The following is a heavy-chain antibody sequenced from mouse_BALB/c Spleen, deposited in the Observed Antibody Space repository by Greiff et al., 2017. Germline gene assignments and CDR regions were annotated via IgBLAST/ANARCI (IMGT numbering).Heavy chain of an antibody. CDR2: ISYSGST. V-gene: IGHV3-2*02. CDR1: GYSITSDYA. Sequence: EVQGVESGPGLVKPSQSLSLTCTVTGYSITSDYAWNWIRQFPGNKLEWMGYISYSGSTSYNPSLKSRISITRDTSKNQFFLQLNSVTTEDTATYYCARGRMITQFAYWGQGTLVTVSA. J-gene: IGHJ3*01. D-gene: IGHD2-4*01. CDR3: ARGRMITQFAY.